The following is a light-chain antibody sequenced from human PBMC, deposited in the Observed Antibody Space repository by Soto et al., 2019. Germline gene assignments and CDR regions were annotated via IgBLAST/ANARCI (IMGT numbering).Light chain of an antibody. CDR2: NAS. CDR1: KSVSKS. CDR3: QQRYNWPRT. J-gene: IGKJ1*01. V-gene: IGKV3-11*01. Sequence: EIVLTQSPDILSLSPGERATLSCRASKSVSKSLVWYQQKPGQAPRLLIYNASTSATDIPVRFSGSGSGTDFTLTISGLAPEDFAVYYCQQRYNWPRTFGQGSRVHI.